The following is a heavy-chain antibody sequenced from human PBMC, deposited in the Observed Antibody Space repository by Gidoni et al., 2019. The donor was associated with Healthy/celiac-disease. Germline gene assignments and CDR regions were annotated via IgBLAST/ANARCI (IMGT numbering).Heavy chain of an antibody. V-gene: IGHV1-2*02. CDR2: INPNSGGT. D-gene: IGHD4-17*01. Sequence: QVQLVQSGAEGKKPGASVKVSCKASGYTFTGYYMHWVRQAPGQGLEWMGWINPNSGGTNYAQKFQGRVTMTRYTSISTAYMELSRLRSDDTAVYYCARDFLYGDYAQAYGMDVWGQGTTVTVSS. CDR1: GYTFTGYY. CDR3: ARDFLYGDYAQAYGMDV. J-gene: IGHJ6*02.